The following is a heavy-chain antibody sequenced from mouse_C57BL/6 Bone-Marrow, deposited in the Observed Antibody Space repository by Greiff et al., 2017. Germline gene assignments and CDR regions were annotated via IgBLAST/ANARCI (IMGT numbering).Heavy chain of an antibody. V-gene: IGHV1-76*01. D-gene: IGHD2-4*01. Sequence: VQLQESGAELVRPGASVKLSCKASGYTFTDYYINWVKQRPGQGLEWIARIYPGSGNTYYNEKFKGKATLTAEKSSSTAYMQLSSLTSEDAAVYFCARGMITTRYYFDYWGQGTTLTVSS. CDR3: ARGMITTRYYFDY. J-gene: IGHJ2*01. CDR2: IYPGSGNT. CDR1: GYTFTDYY.